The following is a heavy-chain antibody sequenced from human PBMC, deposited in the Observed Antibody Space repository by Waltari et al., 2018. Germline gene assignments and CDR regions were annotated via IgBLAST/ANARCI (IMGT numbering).Heavy chain of an antibody. D-gene: IGHD3-10*01. CDR2: MSRDGRAK. CDR1: GLTVNNFW. CDR3: LTSGGY. Sequence: EVQLVESGGGLVQPGGSLSLSCAASGLTVNNFWMNWVRQAPGKGLGWVANMSRDGRAKNYVESGKGRFTIARDSAKNAVCLQMNSLRAEDTAVYYCLTSGGYWGQGTLVTVSS. V-gene: IGHV3-7*01. J-gene: IGHJ4*02.